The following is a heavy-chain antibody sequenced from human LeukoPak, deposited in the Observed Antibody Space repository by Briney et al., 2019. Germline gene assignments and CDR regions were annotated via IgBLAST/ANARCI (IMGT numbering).Heavy chain of an antibody. Sequence: PGGSLRLSCAAPGFTFSSYGMHWVRQAPGKGLEWVAVIWYDGSNKYYADSVKGRFTISRGNSKNTLYLQMNSLRAEDTAVYYCARLARYSSSWDITYYFDYWGQGTLVTVSS. CDR1: GFTFSSYG. CDR2: IWYDGSNK. J-gene: IGHJ4*02. V-gene: IGHV3-33*08. CDR3: ARLARYSSSWDITYYFDY. D-gene: IGHD6-13*01.